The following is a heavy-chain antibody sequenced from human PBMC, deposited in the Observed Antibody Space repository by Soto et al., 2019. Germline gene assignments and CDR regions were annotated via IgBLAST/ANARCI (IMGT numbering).Heavy chain of an antibody. CDR2: IYYSGST. D-gene: IGHD4-4*01. J-gene: IGHJ4*02. Sequence: QVQLQESGPGLVKPSETLSLTCTVSGGSISNYYWSWIRQPPGKGLEWIGYIYYSGSTNYNPSLKSRVTISVDTSKNQFSRKPSSVTAADTAVYYCARGYRSLDYWGQGTLVTVSS. CDR3: ARGYRSLDY. CDR1: GGSISNYY. V-gene: IGHV4-59*01.